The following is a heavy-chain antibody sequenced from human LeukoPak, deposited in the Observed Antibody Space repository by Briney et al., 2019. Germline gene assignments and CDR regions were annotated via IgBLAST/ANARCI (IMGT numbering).Heavy chain of an antibody. D-gene: IGHD6-13*01. J-gene: IGHJ4*02. CDR1: GYSFTNYW. V-gene: IGHV5-51*01. CDR2: IYPGDSDT. Sequence: GESLKISCKGSGYSFTNYWIGWVRQMPGRGLEWMGIIYPGDSDTRYSPSFQGQVTISADKSISTAYLQWSSLKASDTAMYYCARHPPPNMVIAAAGFDYWGQGTLVTVSS. CDR3: ARHPPPNMVIAAAGFDY.